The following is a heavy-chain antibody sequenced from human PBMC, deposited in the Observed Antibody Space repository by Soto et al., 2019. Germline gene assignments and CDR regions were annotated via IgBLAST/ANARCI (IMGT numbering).Heavy chain of an antibody. D-gene: IGHD3-9*01. CDR2: IDWDDDK. Sequence: SGPTLVNPTQTLTLTCTFSGFSLSTSGMCVSWIRQPPGKALEWLALIDWDDDKYYSTSPKTRLTISKDTSKNQVVLTMTNMDPVDTATYYCARTRHYDILTGPYGMDVWGQGTTVTVSS. CDR3: ARTRHYDILTGPYGMDV. V-gene: IGHV2-70*01. CDR1: GFSLSTSGMC. J-gene: IGHJ6*02.